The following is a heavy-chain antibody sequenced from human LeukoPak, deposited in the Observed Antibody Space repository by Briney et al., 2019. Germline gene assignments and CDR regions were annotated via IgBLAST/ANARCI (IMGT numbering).Heavy chain of an antibody. D-gene: IGHD4-17*01. Sequence: GASVKVSCKASGYTFTSYAMHWVRQAPGQRLEWMGWINAVNGNTKYSQKFQGRVTITRDTSASTAYMELSSLRSEDTAVYYCARVDYGDSYYYFDYWGQGTLVTVSS. CDR1: GYTFTSYA. CDR3: ARVDYGDSYYYFDY. J-gene: IGHJ4*02. CDR2: INAVNGNT. V-gene: IGHV1-3*01.